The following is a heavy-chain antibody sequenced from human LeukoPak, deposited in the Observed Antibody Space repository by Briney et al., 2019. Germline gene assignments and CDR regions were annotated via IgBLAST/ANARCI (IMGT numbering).Heavy chain of an antibody. CDR2: IIPILGIA. CDR3: ATTELDHYYDSSGYSDY. V-gene: IGHV1-69*04. J-gene: IGHJ4*02. D-gene: IGHD3-22*01. CDR1: GGTFSSYA. Sequence: ASVKVSCKASGGTFSSYAISWVRQAPGQGLEWMGRIIPILGIANYAQKFQGRVTITADKSTSTAYMELSSLRSEDTAVYYCATTELDHYYDSSGYSDYWGQGTLVTVSS.